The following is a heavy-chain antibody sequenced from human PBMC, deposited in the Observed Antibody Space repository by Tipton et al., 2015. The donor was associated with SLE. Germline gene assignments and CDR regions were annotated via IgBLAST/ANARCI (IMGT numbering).Heavy chain of an antibody. Sequence: GSLRLSCAASGFTFSSYSMNWVRQAPGKGLAWVSSISSSSIYIYYADSVKGRFTISRDNAKNTLYLQMNSLTAEDTAVYSCTRADSAYDLHFFDFWGQGSLVTVSS. CDR3: TRADSAYDLHFFDF. CDR2: ISSSSIYI. D-gene: IGHD5-12*01. J-gene: IGHJ4*02. V-gene: IGHV3-21*03. CDR1: GFTFSSYS.